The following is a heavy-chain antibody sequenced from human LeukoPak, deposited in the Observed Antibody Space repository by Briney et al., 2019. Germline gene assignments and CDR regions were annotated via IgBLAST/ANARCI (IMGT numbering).Heavy chain of an antibody. J-gene: IGHJ5*02. CDR2: IYHTGST. Sequence: SETLSLTCTVSGYSISSGYYWAWIRQPPGKGLEWIGNIYHTGSTYYNPSLKSRVTISVDTSKNQFSLKLSSVTAADTAVYYCARLTGYSSESWFDPWGQGTLVTVSS. CDR1: GYSISSGYY. V-gene: IGHV4-38-2*02. D-gene: IGHD3-9*01. CDR3: ARLTGYSSESWFDP.